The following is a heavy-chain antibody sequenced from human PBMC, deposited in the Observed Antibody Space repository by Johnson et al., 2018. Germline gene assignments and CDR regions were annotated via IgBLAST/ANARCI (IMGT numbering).Heavy chain of an antibody. D-gene: IGHD2-2*02. Sequence: VQLQESGGGLVQPGGSLRLSCAASGFTFDGFSMNWVRQAPGKGLEWVTHISSSGTTTYYADSVRGRFTISRDNAKNSLYLQVNSLRDEDTAVYYCARGCSDTSCYRTEYFQHWGQGTLVTVSS. V-gene: IGHV3-48*02. CDR3: ARGCSDTSCYRTEYFQH. CDR1: GFTFDGFS. CDR2: ISSSGTTT. J-gene: IGHJ1*01.